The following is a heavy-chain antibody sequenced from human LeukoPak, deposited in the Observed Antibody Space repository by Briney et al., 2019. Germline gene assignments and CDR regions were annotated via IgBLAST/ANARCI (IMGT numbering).Heavy chain of an antibody. CDR2: IWYDGSNK. CDR1: GFTFSSYG. V-gene: IGHV3-33*01. CDR3: AREGRKDAFDI. Sequence: GGSLRLSCAASGFTFSSYGIHWVRQAPGKGLEWVALIWYDGSNKYYADSVKGRFTISRDNSKNSLYLQMNSLRVEDTAVYYCAREGRKDAFDIWGQGTMVTVSS. J-gene: IGHJ3*02.